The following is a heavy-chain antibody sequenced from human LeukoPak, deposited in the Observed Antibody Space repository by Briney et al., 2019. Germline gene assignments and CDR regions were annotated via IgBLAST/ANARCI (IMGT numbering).Heavy chain of an antibody. V-gene: IGHV3-30*18. CDR2: ISYDGSNK. D-gene: IGHD6-25*01. Sequence: GGSLRLSCAASGFTFSSYGMHWVRQAPGKGLEWVAVISYDGSNKYYADSVKGRFTISRDNSKNTLYLQMNSLRAEDTAVYYCAKDYQRLVDFDYWGQGTLVTVSS. CDR3: AKDYQRLVDFDY. J-gene: IGHJ4*02. CDR1: GFTFSSYG.